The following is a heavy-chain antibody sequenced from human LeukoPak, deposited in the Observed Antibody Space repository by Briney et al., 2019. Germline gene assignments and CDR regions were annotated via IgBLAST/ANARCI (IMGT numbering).Heavy chain of an antibody. CDR3: ARGGGDNNLLDF. CDR2: IDPNDGDT. D-gene: IGHD2-21*02. V-gene: IGHV1-18*04. J-gene: IGHJ4*02. Sequence: ASVKVSCKPSGYPFSASGVTWIRQAPGQGLEWMGWIDPNDGDTTYAQTFQGRVIMTSDAFTRTVCMELRSLRSDDTAVYYCARGGGDNNLLDFWGQGTLVTVSS. CDR1: GYPFSASG.